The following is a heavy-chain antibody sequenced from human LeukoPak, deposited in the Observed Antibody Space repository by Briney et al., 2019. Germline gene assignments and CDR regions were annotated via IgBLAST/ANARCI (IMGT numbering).Heavy chain of an antibody. V-gene: IGHV1-2*02. J-gene: IGHJ4*02. CDR1: GYTFTGYY. D-gene: IGHD5-18*01. Sequence: ASVKVSCKASGYTFTGYYMHWVRQAPGQGLEWMGWINPNSGGTNYAQKFQGRVTMTRDTSISTAYMELSRLRSDDTAVYYCARDLKDTAMVEGVNYFDYWGQGTLVTVSS. CDR2: INPNSGGT. CDR3: ARDLKDTAMVEGVNYFDY.